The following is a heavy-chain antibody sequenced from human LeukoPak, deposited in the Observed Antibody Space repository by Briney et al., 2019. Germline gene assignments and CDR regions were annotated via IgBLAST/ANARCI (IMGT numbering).Heavy chain of an antibody. Sequence: GRSLRLSCAASGFTFSSYGMHWVRQAPGKGLEWVAVIWYDGSNKYYADSVKGRFTISRDNSKNTLYLQMNSLRAEDTAVYYCARDRIPYTYYSGGSCYSEGPDYYYYYGMDVWGQGTTVTVSS. CDR1: GFTFSSYG. CDR2: IWYDGSNK. V-gene: IGHV3-33*01. D-gene: IGHD2-15*01. J-gene: IGHJ6*02. CDR3: ARDRIPYTYYSGGSCYSEGPDYYYYYGMDV.